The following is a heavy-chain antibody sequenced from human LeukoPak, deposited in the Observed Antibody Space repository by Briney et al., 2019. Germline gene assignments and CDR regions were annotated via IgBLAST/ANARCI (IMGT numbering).Heavy chain of an antibody. J-gene: IGHJ4*02. CDR1: GFTFSISW. CDR3: ARDAGWGYYDL. D-gene: IGHD1-26*01. Sequence: GGSLRLSCVASGFTFSISWVTWGRQAPGKGLEWVANIDKHGNGKYYVDSVKGRFAISRDYATNSVFLQMNSLRAEDTSVYYCARDAGWGYYDLWGQGTPVTVSS. V-gene: IGHV3-7*01. CDR2: IDKHGNGK.